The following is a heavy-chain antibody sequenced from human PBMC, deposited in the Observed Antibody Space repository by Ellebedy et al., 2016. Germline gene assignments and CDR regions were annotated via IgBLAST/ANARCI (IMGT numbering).Heavy chain of an antibody. V-gene: IGHV3-23*01. CDR1: GFPFSSHA. CDR3: ANPGGMVVGDSYIDV. J-gene: IGHJ6*03. CDR2: ILASGVGT. Sequence: GGSLRLSCAASGFPFSSHAMSWVRQAPGRGPAWVSGILASGVGTYYADSVKGRFTISRDNSRNSLYLQMRSLRADDTAVYYCANPGGMVVGDSYIDVWGKGTTVVVSS. D-gene: IGHD2-15*01.